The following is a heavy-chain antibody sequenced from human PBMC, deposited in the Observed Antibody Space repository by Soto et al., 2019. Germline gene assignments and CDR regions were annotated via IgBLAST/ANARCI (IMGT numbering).Heavy chain of an antibody. CDR1: GFTFSTDS. D-gene: IGHD6-19*01. V-gene: IGHV3-48*02. Sequence: GGSLRLSCVASGFTFSTDSMNWVRQAPGKGLEWVAHISTSGATRYYAESVKGRFTISRDNAKTSLYLQMDSLRNEDTAVYYCARFFGSGFDYWGQGTLVTVSS. J-gene: IGHJ4*02. CDR3: ARFFGSGFDY. CDR2: ISTSGATR.